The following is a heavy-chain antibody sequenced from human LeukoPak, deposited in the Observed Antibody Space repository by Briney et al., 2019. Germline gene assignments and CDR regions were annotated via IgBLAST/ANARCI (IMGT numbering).Heavy chain of an antibody. D-gene: IGHD2-21*01. J-gene: IGHJ4*02. CDR3: AIDFTTWGYCGLFDY. CDR2: ISSSNSYT. CDR1: GFILSAYY. Sequence: GGSLRLSCAASGFILSAYYMSWIRQAPGKGLEWVSYISSSNSYTNYADSVKGRFTISRDNAKKSLYLEMNSLRAEDTAVYYCAIDFTTWGYCGLFDYWGQGTLVTVSS. V-gene: IGHV3-11*06.